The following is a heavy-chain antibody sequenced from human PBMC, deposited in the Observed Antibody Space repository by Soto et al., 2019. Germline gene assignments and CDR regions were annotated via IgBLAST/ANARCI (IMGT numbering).Heavy chain of an antibody. J-gene: IGHJ5*02. V-gene: IGHV4-39*01. D-gene: IGHD6-25*01. CDR3: AGQTFTIAAASYGRSNWFDP. CDR2: IYFTGNT. Sequence: PSETLSLTCSASGGSITSSSHFWGWVRQPPGKGLEWIGTIYFTGNTYYTPSLKSRLTMSIDTSKNEFSLRLNPVTAADTAVYYCAGQTFTIAAASYGRSNWFDPWGPGTLVTVSS. CDR1: GGSITSSSHF.